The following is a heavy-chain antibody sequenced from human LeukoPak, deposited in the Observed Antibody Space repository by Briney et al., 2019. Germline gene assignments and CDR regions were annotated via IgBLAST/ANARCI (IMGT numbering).Heavy chain of an antibody. CDR3: ARGPLRTSYYFDY. V-gene: IGHV1-2*02. CDR2: INPNSGGT. D-gene: IGHD3-16*01. J-gene: IGHJ4*02. Sequence: ASVKVSCKASGYTFTGYYMHWVRQAPGQGLEWMGWINPNSGGTNYAQKFQGRVTMTRDTSISTAYMELSSLRSEDTAVYYCARGPLRTSYYFDYWGQGTLVTVSS. CDR1: GYTFTGYY.